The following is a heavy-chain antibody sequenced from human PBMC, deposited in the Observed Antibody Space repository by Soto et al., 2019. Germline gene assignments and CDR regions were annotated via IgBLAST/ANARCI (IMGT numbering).Heavy chain of an antibody. V-gene: IGHV3-33*01. D-gene: IGHD3-22*01. CDR3: ARDSTLSSGHDAFDI. CDR1: GFTFSSYG. CDR2: IWYDGSNK. Sequence: LRLSCAASGFTFSSYGMHWVRQAPGKGLEWVAVIWYDGSNKYYADSVKGRFTISRDNSKNTLYLQMNSLRAEDTAVYYCARDSTLSSGHDAFDIWGQGTMVTVSS. J-gene: IGHJ3*02.